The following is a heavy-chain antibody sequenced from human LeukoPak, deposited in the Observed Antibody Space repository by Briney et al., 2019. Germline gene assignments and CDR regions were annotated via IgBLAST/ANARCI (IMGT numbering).Heavy chain of an antibody. CDR1: GYTFTGSY. D-gene: IGHD2-2*01. CDR2: INPNSGGT. J-gene: IGHJ5*02. V-gene: IGHV1-2*02. Sequence: ASVKVSCKASGYTFTGSYMHWVRQAPGQGLEWMGWINPNSGGTNYAQKFQGRVTMTRDTSISTAYMELSRLRSDDTAVYYCASSSLSVVPAASWFDPWGQGTLVTVSS. CDR3: ASSSLSVVPAASWFDP.